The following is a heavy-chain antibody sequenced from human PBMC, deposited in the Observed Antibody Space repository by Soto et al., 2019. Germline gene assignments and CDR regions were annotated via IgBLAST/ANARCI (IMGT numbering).Heavy chain of an antibody. D-gene: IGHD3-3*01. CDR2: IIPIFGTA. J-gene: IGHJ4*02. CDR1: GVTFSNSV. CDR3: ARAQILVGVTIYENYLDY. V-gene: IGHV1-69*13. Sequence: ASVKVSCKASGVTFSNSVLSWVRQAPGQGLEWMGGIIPIFGTANYAQKFQGRVAIIADESKNTAYMELTSLRSEETDVYYCARAQILVGVTIYENYLDYRGQGTIVTVS.